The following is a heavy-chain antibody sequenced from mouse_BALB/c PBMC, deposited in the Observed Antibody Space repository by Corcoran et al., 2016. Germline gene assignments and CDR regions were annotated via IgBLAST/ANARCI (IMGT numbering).Heavy chain of an antibody. Sequence: EVQLHQSGPQRVKPGASMKISCKASGYSFPGYTMNWVKQSHGKNLEWIGLINPYNGGTSYNQKFKGKATLTVDKSSSTAYMELLSLTSEDSAVYYCARGYGSSYWYCDVWGAGTTVTVSS. CDR1: GYSFPGYT. V-gene: IGHV1-18*01. CDR3: ARGYGSSYWYCDV. CDR2: INPYNGGT. D-gene: IGHD1-1*01. J-gene: IGHJ1*01.